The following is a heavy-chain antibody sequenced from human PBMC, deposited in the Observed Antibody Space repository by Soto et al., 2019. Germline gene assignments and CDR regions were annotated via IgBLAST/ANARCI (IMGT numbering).Heavy chain of an antibody. J-gene: IGHJ4*02. CDR3: AKDPSGGWGRPCDY. Sequence: EEQLLESGGALVQPGGSLRLSCAASAFTFSSDTMSWVRQAPGKGLEWVSGISGNGGTTFYADSVKGRFTISRDNSKNTLYLQINSLRADDTAVYYCAKDPSGGWGRPCDYWGQGTLVTVSS. V-gene: IGHV3-23*01. D-gene: IGHD1-26*01. CDR2: ISGNGGTT. CDR1: AFTFSSDT.